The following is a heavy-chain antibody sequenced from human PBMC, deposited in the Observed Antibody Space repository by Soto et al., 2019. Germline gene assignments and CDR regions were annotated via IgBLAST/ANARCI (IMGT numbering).Heavy chain of an antibody. J-gene: IGHJ6*02. CDR3: AKEAAAGIWYGMDV. Sequence: QVQLVESGGGVVQPGRSLRLSCAASGFTFSSYGMHWVRQAPGKGLEWVAVISYDGSNKYYADSVKGRFTISRDNSKNTLYLQMNSLRAEATAVYYCAKEAAAGIWYGMDVWGQGTTVTVSS. V-gene: IGHV3-30*18. CDR2: ISYDGSNK. CDR1: GFTFSSYG. D-gene: IGHD6-13*01.